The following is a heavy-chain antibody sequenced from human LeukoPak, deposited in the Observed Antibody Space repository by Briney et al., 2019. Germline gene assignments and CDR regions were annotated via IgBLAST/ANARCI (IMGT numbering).Heavy chain of an antibody. Sequence: GGSLRLSCAASGFTFSSYWMHWVRQAPGKGLVWVSRINSDGSGTIYADSVKGRFTISRDNAKNTLYLQMNSLRAEDTAVYYCARGGIYHGFDIWGRGTMVTVSS. CDR2: INSDGSGT. J-gene: IGHJ3*02. CDR3: ARGGIYHGFDI. V-gene: IGHV3-74*01. D-gene: IGHD1-26*01. CDR1: GFTFSSYW.